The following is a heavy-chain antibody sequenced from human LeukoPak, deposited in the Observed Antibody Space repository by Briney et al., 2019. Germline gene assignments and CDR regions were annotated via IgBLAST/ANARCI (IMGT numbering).Heavy chain of an antibody. V-gene: IGHV3-30*04. D-gene: IGHD5-12*01. CDR1: GFTFSSYA. J-gene: IGHJ4*02. Sequence: GGSLRLSCAASGFTFSSYAIHWVRQAPGKGLEWVAVISYDGNNKYYADSVKGRFTISRDSSKNTLYLQMNSLSAEDTAIYYCARSEATRDYFDFWGQGTLVTVSS. CDR2: ISYDGNNK. CDR3: ARSEATRDYFDF.